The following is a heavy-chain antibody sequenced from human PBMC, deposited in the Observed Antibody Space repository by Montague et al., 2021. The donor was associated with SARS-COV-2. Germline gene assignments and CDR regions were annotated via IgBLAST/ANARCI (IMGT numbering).Heavy chain of an antibody. D-gene: IGHD3-10*01. J-gene: IGHJ5*02. CDR2: VSSISHYI. CDR3: VREVSAYYGSGSNLNWSDP. CDR1: GFTFGSHT. Sequence: SLRLSCAASGFTFGSHTMDWVRQAPGKGLEWVASVSSISHYIYYAESLRGRFTITRDNAKNSPYLQMNSLRAEDTAVYYCVREVSAYYGSGSNLNWSDPWGRGTLVTVSS. V-gene: IGHV3-21*01.